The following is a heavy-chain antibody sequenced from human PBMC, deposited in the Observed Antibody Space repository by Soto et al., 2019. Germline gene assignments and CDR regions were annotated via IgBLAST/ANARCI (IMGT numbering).Heavy chain of an antibody. CDR3: AKATATGGGAFDI. V-gene: IGHV3-23*01. J-gene: IGHJ3*02. CDR2: ILVDGRT. D-gene: IGHD2-8*02. CDR1: RFTVSSYA. Sequence: GSLRLSCSDSRFTVSSYAMSWFRQSPGKGLEWVSTILVDGRTFYVDSVKGRFTISRDSSQNTVYLQMNSLTAGDTALYYCAKATATGGGAFDICGQGTMVTVSS.